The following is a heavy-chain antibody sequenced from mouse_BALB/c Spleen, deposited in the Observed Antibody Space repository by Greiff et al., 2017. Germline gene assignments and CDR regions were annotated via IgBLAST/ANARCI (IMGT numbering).Heavy chain of an antibody. CDR3: ARDSAWFAY. CDR1: GYTFTSYW. J-gene: IGHJ3*01. Sequence: QVQLQQPGAELVRPGASVKLSCKASGYTFTSYWMNWVKQRPGQGLEWIGYINPSTGYTEYNQKFKDKATLTADKSSSTAYMQLSSLTSEDSAVYYCARDSAWFAYWGQGTLVTVSA. V-gene: IGHV1-7*01. CDR2: INPSTGYT.